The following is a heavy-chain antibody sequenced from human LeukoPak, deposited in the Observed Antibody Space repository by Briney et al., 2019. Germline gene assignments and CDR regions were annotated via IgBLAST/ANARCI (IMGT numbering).Heavy chain of an antibody. Sequence: SGPTLVNPTQTLTLTCTFSGFSLSTSGVGVGWIRQPPGKALEWLALIYWDDDKRYSPSLKSRLTITKDTSKNQVVLTMTNMDPVDTXXXXXXXXREXIXMVXGVKDYYYGMDVWGQGTTVTVSS. V-gene: IGHV2-5*02. J-gene: IGHJ6*02. CDR2: IYWDDDK. CDR3: XXXREXIXMVXGVKDYYYGMDV. D-gene: IGHD3-10*01. CDR1: GFSLSTSGVG.